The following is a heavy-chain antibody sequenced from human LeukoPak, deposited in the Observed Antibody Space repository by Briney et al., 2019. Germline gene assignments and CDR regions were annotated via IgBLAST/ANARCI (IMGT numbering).Heavy chain of an antibody. CDR3: ARHDSSGYKY. Sequence: PSETLSLTCSVSGDSISRYYWSWIRQPPGKGLEWIGYIYYSRSTNYNAALKSRVTISVDTSKNQFSLKLSSVTAADTAVYYCARHDSSGYKYWGQGTLVTVSS. D-gene: IGHD3-22*01. J-gene: IGHJ4*02. CDR1: GDSISRYY. V-gene: IGHV4-59*08. CDR2: IYYSRST.